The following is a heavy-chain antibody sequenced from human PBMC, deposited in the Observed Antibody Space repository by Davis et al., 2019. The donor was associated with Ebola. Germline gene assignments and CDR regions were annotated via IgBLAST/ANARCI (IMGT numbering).Heavy chain of an antibody. D-gene: IGHD5-12*01. CDR3: APQLGWLRTLGFDP. V-gene: IGHV2-5*02. Sequence: SGPTLVQPTQTLTLTCTFSGFPLSTSGVGVGWIRQPPGKALEWLALIYWDDDKCYSPSLKSRLTITKDTSKNQVVLTMTNMDPVDTATYYCAPQLGWLRTLGFDPWGQGTLVTVSS. CDR1: GFPLSTSGVG. CDR2: IYWDDDK. J-gene: IGHJ5*02.